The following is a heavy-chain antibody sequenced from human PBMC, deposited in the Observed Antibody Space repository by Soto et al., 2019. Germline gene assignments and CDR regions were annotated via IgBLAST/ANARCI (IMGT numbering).Heavy chain of an antibody. CDR3: ARGPGGPDGPGDY. Sequence: QVHLVQSGAEVKKPVASVKVSCKASGYTFTSYAMHWVRQAPGQRLEWMGWINAGNGNTKYSQKFQGRVTITRDTSESTAYMELSSLRSEDTAVYYCARGPGGPDGPGDYWGQGTLVTVSS. CDR1: GYTFTSYA. J-gene: IGHJ4*02. V-gene: IGHV1-3*01. D-gene: IGHD2-15*01. CDR2: INAGNGNT.